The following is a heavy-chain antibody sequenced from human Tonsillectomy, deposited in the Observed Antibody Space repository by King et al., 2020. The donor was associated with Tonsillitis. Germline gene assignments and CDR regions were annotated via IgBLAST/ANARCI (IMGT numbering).Heavy chain of an antibody. CDR2: IKHDGSEK. V-gene: IGHV3-7*03. CDR3: ARGGIAEKFDSFDI. D-gene: IGHD6-13*01. Sequence: VQLVQSGGGLVQPGGSLRLSCAASGFTFRSYWMSWVRQAPGKGLEWVANIKHDGSEKYYVDSVKGRITISRDNAKISLSLQMNSLRVEDTAVYYCARGGIAEKFDSFDIWGQGTMVTVSS. J-gene: IGHJ3*02. CDR1: GFTFRSYW.